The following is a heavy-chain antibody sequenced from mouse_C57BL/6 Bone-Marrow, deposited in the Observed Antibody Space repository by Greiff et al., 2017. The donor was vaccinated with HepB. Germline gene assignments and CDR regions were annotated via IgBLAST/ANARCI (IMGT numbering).Heavy chain of an antibody. CDR1: GFSLTSYG. D-gene: IGHD2-3*01. CDR3: ARQGLYDGYYSYLYVDV. V-gene: IGHV2-6-1*01. CDR2: IWSDGST. J-gene: IGHJ1*03. Sequence: VKLMESGPGLVAPSQSLSITCTVSGFSLTSYGVHWVRQPPGKGLEWLVVIWSDGSTTYNTALKSRLSISKDNSKSQACLKMNSLQTDDTAMYYCARQGLYDGYYSYLYVDVGGTGTTVTVSS.